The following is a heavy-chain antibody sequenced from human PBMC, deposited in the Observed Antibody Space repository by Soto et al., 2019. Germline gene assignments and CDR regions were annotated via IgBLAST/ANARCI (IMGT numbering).Heavy chain of an antibody. CDR3: AKLLYLGDPGFFVDS. Sequence: QPGGSLRLSCAASGFTFSSYAMHWVRQAPGEGLEWVAVIWNDGSRQVYVDSVKGRFTISRDNSKETLNLQMNRLKVEDTAVYYCAKLLYLGDPGFFVDSWGQGTLVTVSS. V-gene: IGHV3-33*06. D-gene: IGHD3-10*01. J-gene: IGHJ4*02. CDR2: IWNDGSRQ. CDR1: GFTFSSYA.